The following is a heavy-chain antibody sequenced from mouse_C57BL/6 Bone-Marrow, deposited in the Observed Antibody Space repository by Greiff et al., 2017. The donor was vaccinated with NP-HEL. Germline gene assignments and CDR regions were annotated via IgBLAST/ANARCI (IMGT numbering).Heavy chain of an antibody. Sequence: VQLQQSGPVLVKPGASVKMSCKASGYTFTDYYMNWVKQSHGKSLEWIGVINPYNGGTSYNQKFKGKATLTVDKSSSTAYMELNSLTSEDSAVYYCARRGIITTVVDYWGQGTTLTVSS. CDR3: ARRGIITTVVDY. CDR2: INPYNGGT. D-gene: IGHD1-1*01. V-gene: IGHV1-19*01. J-gene: IGHJ2*01. CDR1: GYTFTDYY.